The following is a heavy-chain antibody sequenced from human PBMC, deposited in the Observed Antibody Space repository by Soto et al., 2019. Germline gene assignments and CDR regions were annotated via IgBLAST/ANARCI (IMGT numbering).Heavy chain of an antibody. CDR2: ISWNSGSI. Sequence: GGSLRLSCAASGGTVGSNYRSWVRQAPGKGLEWVSGISWNSGSIGYADSVKGRFTISRDNAKNSLYLQMNSLRAEDTALYYCAKAGFWSGYYSLVDYWGQGTLVTVSS. V-gene: IGHV3-9*01. CDR1: GGTVGSNY. CDR3: AKAGFWSGYYSLVDY. D-gene: IGHD3-3*01. J-gene: IGHJ4*02.